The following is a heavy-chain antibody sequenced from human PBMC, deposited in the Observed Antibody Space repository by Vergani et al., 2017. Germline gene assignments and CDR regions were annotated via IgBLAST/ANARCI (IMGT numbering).Heavy chain of an antibody. D-gene: IGHD3-3*01. Sequence: EVQLLESGGDLVQPGKSLRLSCAASGFTFSSYTMNWVRRTPGKGLEWVSGILPGGKTYYADSVKGRFTISRDDSKNSLYLQMNSLRAEDTAVYYCASQYYDFWSGRDWGQGTLVTVSS. CDR1: GFTFSSYT. CDR2: ILPGGKT. CDR3: ASQYYDFWSGRD. J-gene: IGHJ1*01. V-gene: IGHV3-66*04.